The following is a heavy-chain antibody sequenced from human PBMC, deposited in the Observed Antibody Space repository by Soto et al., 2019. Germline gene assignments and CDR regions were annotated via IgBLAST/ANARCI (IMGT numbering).Heavy chain of an antibody. Sequence: GASVKVSCKASGYTFTRYGISWVRQAPGQGLEWMGWISGYNGDTNYAQKFQDRVSMTIDTSTGTAYMELRSLTSDDTAIYYCAKNGQPPYYYYGLDVWAKGPRSPSP. J-gene: IGHJ6*02. CDR2: ISGYNGDT. V-gene: IGHV1-18*01. D-gene: IGHD2-8*01. CDR1: GYTFTRYG. CDR3: AKNGQPPYYYYGLDV.